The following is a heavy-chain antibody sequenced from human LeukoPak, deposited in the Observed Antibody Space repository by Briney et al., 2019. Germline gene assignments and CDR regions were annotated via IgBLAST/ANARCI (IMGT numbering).Heavy chain of an antibody. Sequence: PGGSLRLSCAASGFTFSNNWMHWVRQAPGKGLVWVSRINSDGRTTTYADSVKGRFTISRDNAKNTLYLQMNSLRAEDTAVYYCAMIKEGWGQGTLLTVSP. CDR3: AMIKEG. CDR1: GFTFSNNW. CDR2: INSDGRTT. J-gene: IGHJ4*02. D-gene: IGHD3-22*01. V-gene: IGHV3-74*01.